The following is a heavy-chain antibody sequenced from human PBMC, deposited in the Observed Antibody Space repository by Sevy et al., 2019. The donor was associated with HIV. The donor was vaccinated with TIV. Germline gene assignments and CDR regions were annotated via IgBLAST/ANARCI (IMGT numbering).Heavy chain of an antibody. D-gene: IGHD3-16*02. CDR1: GFTFSSYW. J-gene: IGHJ4*02. CDR2: IKQDGSEK. CDR3: ARVKRLGELSHFDY. Sequence: GGSLRLSCAASGFTFSSYWMSWVRQAPGKGLEWVANIKQDGSEKYYVDSVKGRFTISRDNAKNSLYLQMNGLRAEDTAVYYCARVKRLGELSHFDYWGQGTLVTVSS. V-gene: IGHV3-7*03.